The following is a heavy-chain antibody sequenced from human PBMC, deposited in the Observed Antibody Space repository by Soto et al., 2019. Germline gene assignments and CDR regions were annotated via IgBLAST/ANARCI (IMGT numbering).Heavy chain of an antibody. D-gene: IGHD6-6*01. V-gene: IGHV1-3*01. CDR3: ARDHGIAARLDYYYGMDV. CDR1: GYTFTSYA. Sequence: ASVKVSCKASGYTFTSYAMHWVRQAPGQRLEWMGWINAGNGNTKYSQKFQGRVTITRDTSASTAYMELSSLRSEDTAVYYCARDHGIAARLDYYYGMDVWGQGTTVTVS. J-gene: IGHJ6*02. CDR2: INAGNGNT.